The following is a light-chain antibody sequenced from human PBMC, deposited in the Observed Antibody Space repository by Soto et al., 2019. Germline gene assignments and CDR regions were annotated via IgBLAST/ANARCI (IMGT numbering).Light chain of an antibody. CDR2: EVT. CDR3: SSYAGTNNAL. Sequence: QSVLTQPPSASGSPGQSVTISCTGISSDVGGYNYVSWYQQYPGKAPKLMIYEVTKRPSGVPDRFSGSKSGHTASLTVSGLQAEDEADYYCSSYAGTNNALFGGGTKLTVL. J-gene: IGLJ2*01. CDR1: SSDVGGYNY. V-gene: IGLV2-8*01.